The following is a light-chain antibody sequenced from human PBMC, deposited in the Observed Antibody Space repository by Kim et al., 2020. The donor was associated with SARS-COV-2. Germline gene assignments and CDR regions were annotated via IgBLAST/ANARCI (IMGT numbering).Light chain of an antibody. V-gene: IGKV3-20*01. CDR2: DAS. J-gene: IGKJ1*01. CDR3: QQYDTSRT. CDR1: QSVSSTY. Sequence: LSPGEGATLSCRASQSVSSTYLAWYQQKPGQAPRLLMSDASTRATGIPDRFSGSGSETDFTLTISRLEPEDFAVYYCQQYDTSRTFGQGTKVYIK.